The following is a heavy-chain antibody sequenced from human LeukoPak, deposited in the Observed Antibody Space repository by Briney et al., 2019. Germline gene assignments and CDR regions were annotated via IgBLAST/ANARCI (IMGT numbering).Heavy chain of an antibody. Sequence: GGSLRLSCKASGGTFSSYAISWVRQAPGQGLEWMGRIIPILGIANYAQKFQGRVTITADKSTSTAYMELSSLRSEDTAVYYCASLNSGYDEVDYWGQGTLATVSS. D-gene: IGHD5-12*01. V-gene: IGHV1-69*04. CDR1: GGTFSSYA. CDR2: IIPILGIA. CDR3: ASLNSGYDEVDY. J-gene: IGHJ4*02.